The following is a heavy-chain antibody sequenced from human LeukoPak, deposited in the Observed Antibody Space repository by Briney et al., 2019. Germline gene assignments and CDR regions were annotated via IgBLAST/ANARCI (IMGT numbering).Heavy chain of an antibody. CDR1: GGSFSSSY. D-gene: IGHD3-22*01. CDR2: IYSNGNT. CDR3: ASYSYYYDSSGYFDY. J-gene: IGHJ4*02. Sequence: SETLSLTCIVSGGSFSSSYWSWIRQPPGKGLEWIAYIYSNGNTNSNPSLKSRVTIAVDTSQSQFSLKLSSVTAADTAVYYCASYSYYYDSSGYFDYWGQGTLVTVSS. V-gene: IGHV4-59*01.